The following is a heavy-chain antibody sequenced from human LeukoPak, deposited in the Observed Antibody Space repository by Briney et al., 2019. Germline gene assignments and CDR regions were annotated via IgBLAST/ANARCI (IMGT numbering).Heavy chain of an antibody. J-gene: IGHJ3*02. V-gene: IGHV3-7*01. CDR3: ARTPYSSSWYAHAFDI. Sequence: GGSLRLSCAASGFTFSSYWMSWVRQAPGKGLEWVANIKQDGSEKYYVDSVKGRFTISRDNAKNSLYLQMNSLRAEDTAVYYCARTPYSSSWYAHAFDIWGQGTMVTVSS. CDR1: GFTFSSYW. D-gene: IGHD6-13*01. CDR2: IKQDGSEK.